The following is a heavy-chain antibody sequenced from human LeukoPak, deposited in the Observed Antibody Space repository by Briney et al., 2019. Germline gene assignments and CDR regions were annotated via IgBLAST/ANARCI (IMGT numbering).Heavy chain of an antibody. J-gene: IGHJ4*02. CDR3: ARDRSRAYHFDY. Sequence: SQTLSLTCTISGDSVSSNSAAWNWIRQSPSRGLEWLVRTYYRSKWYNDYAMSVKSRITISPYTSRNQFFLQLNSVTPEDTAVYYCARDRSRAYHFDYWGQGTLVTVSS. V-gene: IGHV6-1*01. CDR1: GDSVSSNSAA. CDR2: TYYRSKWYN. D-gene: IGHD2-15*01.